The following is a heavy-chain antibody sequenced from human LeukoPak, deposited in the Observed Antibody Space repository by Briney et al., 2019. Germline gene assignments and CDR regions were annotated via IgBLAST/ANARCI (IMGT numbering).Heavy chain of an antibody. J-gene: IGHJ4*02. CDR2: ISGGGITT. CDR3: PRQSYASGWNPFDY. D-gene: IGHD6-19*01. CDR1: GFPFNRFA. Sequence: RGSLRLSCTASGFPFNRFAMSWVRQAPGKGLEWVSTISGGGITTYYADSAKGRFTISRDNSKNTMFLQMNSLRADDTAVYYCPRQSYASGWNPFDYWGQGILVTVSS. V-gene: IGHV3-23*01.